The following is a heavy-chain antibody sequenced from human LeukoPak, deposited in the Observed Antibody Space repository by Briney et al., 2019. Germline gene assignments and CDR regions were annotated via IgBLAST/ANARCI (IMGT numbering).Heavy chain of an antibody. CDR3: DRGRGGDYVPSCFDY. CDR2: ISGSGGNT. D-gene: IGHD2-21*02. CDR1: GYAFSGFA. V-gene: IGHV3-23*01. Sequence: GGSLRLSCSASGYAFSGFALGWVPQAPGKGLEWVSSISGSGGNTYYADSVGGRFTVSRDNSKITLFLQMNSLRAEDTALYYCDRGRGGDYVPSCFDYWGQGILVTVSS. J-gene: IGHJ4*02.